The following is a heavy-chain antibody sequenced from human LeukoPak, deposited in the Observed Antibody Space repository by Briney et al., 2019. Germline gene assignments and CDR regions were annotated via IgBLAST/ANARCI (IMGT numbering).Heavy chain of an antibody. V-gene: IGHV1-46*01. CDR1: GYTFTIYY. D-gene: IGHD1-14*01. J-gene: IGHJ6*02. Sequence: ASVTVSCKASGYTFTIYYMHWVRQAPGQGLEWMGTINPSGGSTRYAQKFQGRVTMTRDTSTSTVYMEVSSLRSEDTAVYYCARGRAKTAQDRQPYYYGMDVWGQGTTVTVSS. CDR2: INPSGGST. CDR3: ARGRAKTAQDRQPYYYGMDV.